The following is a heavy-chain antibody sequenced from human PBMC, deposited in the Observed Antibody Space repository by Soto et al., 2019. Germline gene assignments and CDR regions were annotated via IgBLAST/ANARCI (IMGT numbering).Heavy chain of an antibody. CDR1: GFTFSSYW. V-gene: IGHV3-7*05. CDR2: IKSDGSEI. CDR3: ARGIWQWHPASLY. D-gene: IGHD6-19*01. J-gene: IGHJ4*02. Sequence: GGSLRLSCAASGFTFSSYWMTWVRQAPGKGLKWVAIIKSDGSEIYYVDSVKGRFTISRDNAKSSLYLQMNSLRIEDTAIYYCARGIWQWHPASLYWGQGTLVTVSS.